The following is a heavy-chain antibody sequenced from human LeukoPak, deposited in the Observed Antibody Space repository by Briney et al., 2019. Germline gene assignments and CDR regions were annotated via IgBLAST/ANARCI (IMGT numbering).Heavy chain of an antibody. D-gene: IGHD3-9*01. CDR1: GFTFSNSA. J-gene: IGHJ4*02. CDR2: IDYDSSHI. CDR3: ARDPLRYLRVGHYDY. V-gene: IGHV3-21*01. Sequence: GGSLRLSCAASGFTFSNSAMNWVRQVPGKGLEWVSSIDYDSSHIYYAASVRGRFTISRDNARKSVYLQMNSLRVEDTAVYYCARDPLRYLRVGHYDYWGQGALVAVSS.